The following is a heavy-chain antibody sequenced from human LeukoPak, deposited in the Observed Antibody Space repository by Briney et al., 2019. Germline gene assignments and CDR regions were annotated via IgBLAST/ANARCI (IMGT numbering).Heavy chain of an antibody. V-gene: IGHV3-53*01. Sequence: PGGSLRLSCAASGLTVTSNYMSWVRQAPGKGLEWVSLIYSGGSTYYADSVKGRFTISRDNSKNTVYLQMNSLRAEDTAVYYCARDSGYSGYSDYWGQGTLVTVSS. J-gene: IGHJ4*02. CDR1: GLTVTSNY. CDR3: ARDSGYSGYSDY. CDR2: IYSGGST. D-gene: IGHD5-12*01.